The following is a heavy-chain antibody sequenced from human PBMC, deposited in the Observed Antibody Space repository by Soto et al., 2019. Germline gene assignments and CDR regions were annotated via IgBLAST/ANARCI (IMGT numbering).Heavy chain of an antibody. CDR2: IYHSGST. Sequence: SETLSLTCAVSGYSISSGYYWGWIRQPPGKGLEWIGSIYHSGSTYYNPSLKSRVTISVDTSKNQFSLKLSSVTAADTAVYYCARVCSSTSCYGSLFFDYWGQGTLVTVSS. D-gene: IGHD2-2*01. V-gene: IGHV4-38-2*01. J-gene: IGHJ4*02. CDR3: ARVCSSTSCYGSLFFDY. CDR1: GYSISSGYY.